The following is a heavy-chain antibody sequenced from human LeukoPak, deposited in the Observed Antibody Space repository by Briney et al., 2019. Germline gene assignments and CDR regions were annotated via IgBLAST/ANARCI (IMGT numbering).Heavy chain of an antibody. CDR3: ARLRYSGYGNYYYYMDV. V-gene: IGHV5-51*01. D-gene: IGHD5-12*01. CDR2: IYPGDSDT. J-gene: IGHJ6*03. CDR1: GYSFTSYW. Sequence: GESLKISCKGSGYSFTSYWIGWVRQMPGKGLEWMGIIYPGDSDTRYSPSFQGQVTISADKSISTAYLQWSSLKASDTATYYCARLRYSGYGNYYYYMDVWGKGTTVTVSS.